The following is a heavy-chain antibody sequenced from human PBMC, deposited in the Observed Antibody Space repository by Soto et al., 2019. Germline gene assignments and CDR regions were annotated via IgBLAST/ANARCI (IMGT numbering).Heavy chain of an antibody. D-gene: IGHD3-10*01. CDR1: GGSMSSYY. Sequence: QVQLQESGPGLVKPSETLSLTCTVSGGSMSSYYWSWIRQPPGKGLEWIGYIYYSGSTNYNPSLKSRLTMSVDTPRSQVSLQLRSVTEADTAVYYGGRRGYGPGFPYYYGMDVWGQGTTGTVSS. V-gene: IGHV4-59*08. CDR2: IYYSGST. J-gene: IGHJ6*02. CDR3: GRRGYGPGFPYYYGMDV.